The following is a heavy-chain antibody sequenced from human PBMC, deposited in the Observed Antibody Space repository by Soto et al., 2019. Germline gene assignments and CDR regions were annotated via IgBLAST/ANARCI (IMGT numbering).Heavy chain of an antibody. CDR2: IIPIFGSA. CDR3: AGTREIPYYHGMDV. CDR1: GGTLSSYA. Sequence: QVQLVQSGAEVKKPGSSVKVSCKAPGGTLSSYAINWVRQAPGQGLEWMGGIIPIFGSANYAPKFQGRVTISADESTSRAYMEVSSLRSEDTAVYYCAGTREIPYYHGMDVWGQGTTVTVSS. D-gene: IGHD2-2*02. V-gene: IGHV1-69*01. J-gene: IGHJ6*02.